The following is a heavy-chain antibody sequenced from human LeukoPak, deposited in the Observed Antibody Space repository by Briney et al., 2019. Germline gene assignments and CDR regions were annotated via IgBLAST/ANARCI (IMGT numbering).Heavy chain of an antibody. CDR1: GASINTYR. J-gene: IGHJ4*02. Sequence: PSETLSLTCTVSGASINTYRWSWIRQSAGKGLEWIGRIFASGTTNYNPSLMSRVTMSIDTSKNQFSLHIISVTDADTAVYYCTRGALGATAWSEWGQGTLVTVSS. CDR2: IFASGTT. CDR3: TRGALGATAWSE. D-gene: IGHD1-26*01. V-gene: IGHV4-4*07.